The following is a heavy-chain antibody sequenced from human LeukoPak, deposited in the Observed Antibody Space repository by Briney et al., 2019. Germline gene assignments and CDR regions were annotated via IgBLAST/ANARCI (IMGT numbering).Heavy chain of an antibody. CDR2: IGASGDSI. V-gene: IGHV3-23*01. J-gene: IGHJ4*02. CDR1: GFTFSSYA. CDR3: AKIPDVADY. Sequence: GGSLRLSCAVSGFTFSSYAMIWVRQAPGRGLVWVSSIGASGDSIYYTDSVKGRFTISRDNSKNTLYLQMSSLRVEDTAVYYCAKIPDVADYWGQGTLVTVSS. D-gene: IGHD2-21*01.